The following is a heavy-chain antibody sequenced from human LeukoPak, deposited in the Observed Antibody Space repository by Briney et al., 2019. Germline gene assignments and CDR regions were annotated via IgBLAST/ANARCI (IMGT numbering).Heavy chain of an antibody. CDR1: ARSISTYY. Sequence: SETLSLTCTVSARSISTYYWSCIRQPPGKLLEWIGYTYYSGSTNYNPSLKSRLTISVDTYKNQFSLKLSSVTAADTAVYYCARGLVGYLYYFDYWGQGTLVTVSS. CDR3: ARGLVGYLYYFDY. CDR2: TYYSGST. D-gene: IGHD2-21*01. J-gene: IGHJ4*02. V-gene: IGHV4-59*01.